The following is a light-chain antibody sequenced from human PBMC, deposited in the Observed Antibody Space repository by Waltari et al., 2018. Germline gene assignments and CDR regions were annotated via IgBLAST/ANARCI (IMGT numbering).Light chain of an antibody. CDR2: DAA. J-gene: IGKJ1*01. Sequence: EIVLTQSPATLSLSPGERATLSCRASQSVRTYLAWYQQKPGQAPRLLIYDAATRATAIPARFSGSGSGTDFTLTISSREPEDFAVYYCQLRSKWLRTFGQGTKVEIK. CDR1: QSVRTY. CDR3: QLRSKWLRT. V-gene: IGKV3-11*01.